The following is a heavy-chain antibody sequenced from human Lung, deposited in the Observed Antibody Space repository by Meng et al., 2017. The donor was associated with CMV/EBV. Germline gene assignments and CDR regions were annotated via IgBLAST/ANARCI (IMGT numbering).Heavy chain of an antibody. CDR2: IYHSGGT. CDR3: ARDPYATGWAG. Sequence: QMQLQESGPGVVKPSGTLSLTCAVSGGSISISTWWSWARQPPGKGLEWIGEIYHSGGTNYNPSLRGRVTISLDKSKNQFSLTLRSVTAADTAVYYCARDPYATGWAGWGQGTMVTVSS. V-gene: IGHV4-4*02. D-gene: IGHD6-19*01. CDR1: GGSISISTW. J-gene: IGHJ4*02.